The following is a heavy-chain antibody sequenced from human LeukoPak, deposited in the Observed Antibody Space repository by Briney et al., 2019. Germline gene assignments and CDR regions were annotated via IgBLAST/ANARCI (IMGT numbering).Heavy chain of an antibody. D-gene: IGHD1-26*01. Sequence: PGGSLRLSCAASGFTFSSYGMHWVRQAPGKGLEWVSAISGSGGSTYYADSVKGRFTISRDNSKNTLYLQMNSLRAEDTAVYYCATRYSGSYYSVPYWGQGTLVTVSS. J-gene: IGHJ4*02. CDR1: GFTFSSYG. V-gene: IGHV3-23*01. CDR3: ATRYSGSYYSVPY. CDR2: ISGSGGST.